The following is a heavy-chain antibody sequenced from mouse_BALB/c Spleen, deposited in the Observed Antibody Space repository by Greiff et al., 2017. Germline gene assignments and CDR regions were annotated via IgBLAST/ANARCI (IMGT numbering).Heavy chain of an antibody. CDR1: GFSLTSYG. J-gene: IGHJ4*01. D-gene: IGHD1-2*01. CDR2: IWSGGST. V-gene: IGHV2-2*02. Sequence: VKVVESGPGLVQPSQSLSITCTVSGFSLTSYGVHWVRQSPGKGLEWLGVIWSGGSTDYNAAFISRLSISKDNSKSQVFFKMNSLQANDTAIYYCARKSTTARAMDYWGQGTSVTVSS. CDR3: ARKSTTARAMDY.